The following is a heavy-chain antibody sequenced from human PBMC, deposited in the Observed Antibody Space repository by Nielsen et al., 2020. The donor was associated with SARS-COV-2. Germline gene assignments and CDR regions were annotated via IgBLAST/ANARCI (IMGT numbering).Heavy chain of an antibody. CDR2: ISSSSSYI. V-gene: IGHV3-21*04. Sequence: GESLKISCAASGFTFSSYSMNWVRQAPGKGLEWVSSISSSSSYIYYADSVKGRFTISRDNAKNTMYLQMNSLTAEDTAVYYCARGDMDVWGQGTTVTVSS. D-gene: IGHD3-10*01. CDR3: ARGDMDV. CDR1: GFTFSSYS. J-gene: IGHJ6*02.